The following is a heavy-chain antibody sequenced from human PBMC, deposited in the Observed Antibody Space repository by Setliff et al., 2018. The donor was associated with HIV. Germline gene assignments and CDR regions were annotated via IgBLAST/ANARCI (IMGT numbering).Heavy chain of an antibody. CDR3: ARKPTGSPSDY. CDR2: ISPYNGNT. D-gene: IGHD2-2*01. V-gene: IGHV1-18*01. Sequence: GASVKVSCKASGYTFSNYGISWVRQAPGQGLEWMGWISPYNGNTNYVQKLQGRVTITTDTSTSTAYMELRSLRSDDTALCYCARKPTGSPSDYWGQGTLVTVSS. J-gene: IGHJ4*02. CDR1: GYTFSNYG.